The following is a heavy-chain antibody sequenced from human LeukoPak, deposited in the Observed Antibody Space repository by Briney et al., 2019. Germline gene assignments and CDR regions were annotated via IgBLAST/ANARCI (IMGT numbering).Heavy chain of an antibody. CDR1: GYTFTSYG. V-gene: IGHV1-69*05. Sequence: GASVKVSCKAPGYTFTSYGISWVRQAPGQGLEWMGGIIPIFGTANYAQKFQGRVTITTDESTSTAYMELSSLRSEDTAVYYCARASLEMATITFMDYWGQGTLVTVSS. D-gene: IGHD5-24*01. CDR3: ARASLEMATITFMDY. J-gene: IGHJ4*02. CDR2: IIPIFGTA.